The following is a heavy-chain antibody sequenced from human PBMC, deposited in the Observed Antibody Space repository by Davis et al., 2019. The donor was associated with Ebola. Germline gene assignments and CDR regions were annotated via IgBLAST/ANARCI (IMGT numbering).Heavy chain of an antibody. CDR1: GYTFTTSY. V-gene: IGHV1-46*01. Sequence: AASVKVSCKASGYTFTTSYMYWVRQAPGQGLEWMGMINPSGGSTTYAQKFQGRVTMTRDTSTSTVYMELSSLRSEDTAVYYCASPGPVGGSYLHYWGQGTLVTVSS. CDR3: ASPGPVGGSYLHY. J-gene: IGHJ4*02. CDR2: INPSGGST. D-gene: IGHD1-26*01.